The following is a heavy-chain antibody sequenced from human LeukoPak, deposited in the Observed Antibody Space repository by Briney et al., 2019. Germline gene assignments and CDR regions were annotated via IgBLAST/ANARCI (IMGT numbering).Heavy chain of an antibody. CDR3: ARDRHYYDSSGYSRWFDP. V-gene: IGHV4-61*02. Sequence: SETLSLTCTVSGGSISSGSYYWSWIRQPAGKGLEWIGRIYTSGSTNYNPSLKSRVTISVDTSKNQFSLKLSSVTAADTAVYYCARDRHYYDSSGYSRWFDPWGQGTLVTVSS. CDR2: IYTSGST. D-gene: IGHD3-22*01. CDR1: GGSISSGSYY. J-gene: IGHJ5*02.